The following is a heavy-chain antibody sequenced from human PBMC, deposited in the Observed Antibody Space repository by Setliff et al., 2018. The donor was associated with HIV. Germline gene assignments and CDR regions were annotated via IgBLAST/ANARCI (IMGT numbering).Heavy chain of an antibody. CDR3: ARDPYSSGWNEYLSYYSYYNMDV. J-gene: IGHJ6*02. V-gene: IGHV3-30*04. Sequence: GGSLRLSCAASGFTFSTYPMSWVRQAPGKGLEWVALISYEGGNEYHADSVKGRFTISRDNSKDTLFLQMNSRRPEDTAIYYCARDPYSSGWNEYLSYYSYYNMDVWGQGTTVTVSS. D-gene: IGHD6-19*01. CDR1: GFTFSTYP. CDR2: ISYEGGNE.